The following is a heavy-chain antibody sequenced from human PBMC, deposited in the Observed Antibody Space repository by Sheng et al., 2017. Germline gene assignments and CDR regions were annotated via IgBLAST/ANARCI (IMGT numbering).Heavy chain of an antibody. CDR2: ISYDGSNK. J-gene: IGHJ3*02. CDR1: GFTFSSYA. Sequence: QVQLVESGGGVVQPGRSLRLSCAASGFTFSSYAMHWVRQAPGKGLEWVAVISYDGSNKYYADSVKGRFTISRDNSKNTLYLQMNSLRAEDTAVYYCASRKGGWVDDAFDIWGQGTMVTVSS. V-gene: IGHV3-30*04. CDR3: ASRKGGWVDDAFDI. D-gene: IGHD1-26*01.